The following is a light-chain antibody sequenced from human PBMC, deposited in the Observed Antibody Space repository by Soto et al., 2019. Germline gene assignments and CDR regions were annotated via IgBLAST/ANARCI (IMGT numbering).Light chain of an antibody. CDR1: QSVSSN. V-gene: IGKV3-15*01. CDR2: DAS. CDR3: QQYIKWPIT. Sequence: EIVLTQSPGTLPLSPGERATLSCRASQSVSSNLAWYQQKPGQAPRLLISDASTRATGIPARFSGSGSGTEFTLTVSSLQSEDFAVYYCQQYIKWPITFGQGTRLEIK. J-gene: IGKJ5*01.